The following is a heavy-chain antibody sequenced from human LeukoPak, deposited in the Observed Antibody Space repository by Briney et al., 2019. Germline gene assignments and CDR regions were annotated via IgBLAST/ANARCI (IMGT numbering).Heavy chain of an antibody. CDR3: ARDWTADTAMAD. CDR1: GYTFTSYD. D-gene: IGHD5-18*01. V-gene: IGHV1-8*03. J-gene: IGHJ4*02. Sequence: ASVKVSCKASGYTFTSYDINWVRQATGQGLEWMGWMNPNSGNTGYAQKFQGRVTITRNTSISTAYMELSRLRSDDTAVYYCARDWTADTAMADWGQGTLVTVSS. CDR2: MNPNSGNT.